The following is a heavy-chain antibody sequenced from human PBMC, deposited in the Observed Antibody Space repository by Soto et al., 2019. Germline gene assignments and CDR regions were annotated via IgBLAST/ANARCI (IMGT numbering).Heavy chain of an antibody. V-gene: IGHV3-72*01. CDR2: TRNKANSYTT. CDR1: GFTFSDHY. J-gene: IGHJ3*02. CDR3: ARGSYTGTSDDAFDI. D-gene: IGHD1-1*01. Sequence: DSGGGLVQPGGSLRLSCAASGFTFSDHYMDWVRQAPGKGLEWVGRTRNKANSYTTEYAASVKGRFTISRDDSKNSLYLQMNSLKTEDTAVYYCARGSYTGTSDDAFDIWGQGTMVTVSS.